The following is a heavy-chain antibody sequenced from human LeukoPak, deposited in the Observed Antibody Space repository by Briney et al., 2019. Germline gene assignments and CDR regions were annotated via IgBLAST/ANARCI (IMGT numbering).Heavy chain of an antibody. CDR1: GYTFTSYY. D-gene: IGHD6-6*01. CDR3: ARGRVAARRYNWFDP. Sequence: ASVKVSCKASGYTFTSYYMHWVRQATGQGLEWMGWMNPNSGNTGYAQKFQGRVTITRNTSISTAYMELSSLRSEDTAVYYCARGRVAARRYNWFDPWGQGTLVTVSS. V-gene: IGHV1-8*03. CDR2: MNPNSGNT. J-gene: IGHJ5*02.